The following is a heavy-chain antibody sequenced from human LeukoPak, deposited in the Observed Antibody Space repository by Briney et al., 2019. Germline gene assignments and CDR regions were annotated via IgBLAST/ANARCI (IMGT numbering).Heavy chain of an antibody. CDR1: GYTFTGYY. Sequence: ASVKVSCKASGYTFTGYYMHWVRQAPGQGLEWMGRINPNSGGTNYAQKFQGRVTMTRDTSISTAYMELSRLRSDDTAVYYYARELAAMVNNFDYWGQGTLVTVSS. CDR3: ARELAAMVNNFDY. V-gene: IGHV1-2*06. D-gene: IGHD5-18*01. CDR2: INPNSGGT. J-gene: IGHJ4*02.